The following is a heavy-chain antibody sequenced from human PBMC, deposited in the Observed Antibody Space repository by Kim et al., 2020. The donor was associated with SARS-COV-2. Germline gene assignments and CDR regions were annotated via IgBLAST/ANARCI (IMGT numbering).Heavy chain of an antibody. CDR1: GYSFTRYW. Sequence: GESLKISCKGSGYSFTRYWISWVRQMPGKGLEWMGRIDPSDSYTNYSPSFQGHVTISADKSISTAYLQWSSLKASDTAMYYCATHFRRDYSSWGQGTLVTVSS. D-gene: IGHD5-18*01. CDR3: ATHFRRDYSS. V-gene: IGHV5-10-1*01. CDR2: IDPSDSYT. J-gene: IGHJ5*02.